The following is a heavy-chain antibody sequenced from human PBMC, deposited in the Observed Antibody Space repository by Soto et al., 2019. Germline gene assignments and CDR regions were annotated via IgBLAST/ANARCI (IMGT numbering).Heavy chain of an antibody. J-gene: IGHJ6*02. V-gene: IGHV1-69*12. D-gene: IGHD6-25*01. CDR3: ARQGAALRDYYYGMDV. CDR2: IIPIFGTA. CDR1: GGTFSRYA. Sequence: QVQLVQSGAEVKKPGSSVKVSCKACGGTFSRYAISWVRQAPGQGLEWMGGIIPIFGTANYAQKFQGRVTITADESTSTAYMELSSLRSEDTAVYYCARQGAALRDYYYGMDVWGQGTTVTVSS.